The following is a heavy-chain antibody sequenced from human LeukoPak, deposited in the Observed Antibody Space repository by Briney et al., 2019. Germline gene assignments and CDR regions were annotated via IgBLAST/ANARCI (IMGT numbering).Heavy chain of an antibody. CDR2: VSYDGSNK. Sequence: PGRSLRLSCAASGFTFSGYGMHWVRQAPGKGLEWEAVVSYDGSNKHYADSVEGRFTISRGNSKNTLYLQMNSLRAEDTAVYYCASRSGSYYFFDYWGQGTLVTVSS. V-gene: IGHV3-30*03. J-gene: IGHJ4*02. CDR1: GFTFSGYG. CDR3: ASRSGSYYFFDY. D-gene: IGHD1-26*01.